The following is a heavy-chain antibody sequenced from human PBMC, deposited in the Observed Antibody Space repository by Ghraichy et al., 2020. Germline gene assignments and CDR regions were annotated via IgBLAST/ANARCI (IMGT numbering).Heavy chain of an antibody. J-gene: IGHJ4*02. D-gene: IGHD3-3*01. V-gene: IGHV3-21*01. CDR3: ARTAISYDFWSGYWFPDDY. CDR1: GFTFSSYS. CDR2: ISSSSSYI. Sequence: GGSLRLSCAASGFTFSSYSMNWVRQAPGKGLEWVSSISSSSSYIYYADSVKGRFTISRDNAKNSLYLQMNSLRAEDTAVYYCARTAISYDFWSGYWFPDDYWGQGTLVTVSS.